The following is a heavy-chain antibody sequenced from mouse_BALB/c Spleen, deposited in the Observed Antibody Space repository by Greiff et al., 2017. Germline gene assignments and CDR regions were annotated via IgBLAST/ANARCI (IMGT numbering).Heavy chain of an antibody. CDR3: ARDIYDGYYFDY. D-gene: IGHD2-3*01. CDR2: ISSGGST. CDR1: GFTFSSYA. V-gene: IGHV5-6-5*01. J-gene: IGHJ2*01. Sequence: EVHLVESGGGLVKPGGSLKLSCAASGFTFSSYAMSWVRQTPEKRLEWVASISSGGSTYYPDSVKGRFTISRDNARNILYLQMSSLRSEDTAMYYCARDIYDGYYFDYWGQGTTLTVSS.